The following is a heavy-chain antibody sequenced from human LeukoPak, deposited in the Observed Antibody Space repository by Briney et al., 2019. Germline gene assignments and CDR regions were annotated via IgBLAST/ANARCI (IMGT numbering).Heavy chain of an antibody. CDR1: GGSISSGGYS. CDR2: IYHSGST. J-gene: IGHJ6*02. D-gene: IGHD3-3*01. CDR3: ATGPYYDFWSGYPYYYYYGMDV. V-gene: IGHV4-30-2*01. Sequence: SETLSLTCAVSGGSISSGGYSWSWIRQPPGKGLEWIGYIYHSGSTYYNPSLKSRVTISVDRSKNQFSLKLSSVTAADTAVYYCATGPYYDFWSGYPYYYYYGMDVWGQGTTVTVSS.